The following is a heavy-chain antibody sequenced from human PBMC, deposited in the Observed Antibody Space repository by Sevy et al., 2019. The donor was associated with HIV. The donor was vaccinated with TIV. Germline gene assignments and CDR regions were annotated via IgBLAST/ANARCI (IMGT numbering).Heavy chain of an antibody. CDR2: INWNGGST. D-gene: IGHD2-2*02. CDR3: ARAGYCSSTSCYNYYMDV. Sequence: GGSLRLSCAASGFTFDDYGMSWVRQAPGKGLEWVSGINWNGGSTGYADSVKGRFTISRDNAKNSLYLQMNSLRAEDTALYHCARAGYCSSTSCYNYYMDVWGKGTTVTVSS. J-gene: IGHJ6*03. CDR1: GFTFDDYG. V-gene: IGHV3-20*01.